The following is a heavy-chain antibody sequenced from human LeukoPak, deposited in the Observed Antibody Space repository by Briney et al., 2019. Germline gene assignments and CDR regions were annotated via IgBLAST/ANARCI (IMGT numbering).Heavy chain of an antibody. Sequence: SETLSLSCSVYGGSFSGYYWSWIRQTPGKGLEWIGEIYHSGSANYRPSLKSRVTVSLDTSKKQFSLKLTSVTAADTAVYYCARAGAYADYESHPVAMDVWGQGTTVTVSS. CDR2: IYHSGSA. J-gene: IGHJ6*02. D-gene: IGHD4-17*01. V-gene: IGHV4-34*01. CDR3: ARAGAYADYESHPVAMDV. CDR1: GGSFSGYY.